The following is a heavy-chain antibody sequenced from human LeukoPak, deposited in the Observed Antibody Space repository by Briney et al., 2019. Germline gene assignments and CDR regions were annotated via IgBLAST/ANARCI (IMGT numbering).Heavy chain of an antibody. CDR2: IIPILGIA. CDR1: GGTFSSYT. CDR3: ASLPAPFWSGYPYYYYYMDV. J-gene: IGHJ6*03. Sequence: SVKVSCKASGGTFSSYTISWVRQAPGQGLEWMGRIIPILGIANYAQKFQGRVTITADESTSTAYMELSSLRSEDTAVYYCASLPAPFWSGYPYYYYYMDVWGKGTTVTVSS. D-gene: IGHD3-3*01. V-gene: IGHV1-69*02.